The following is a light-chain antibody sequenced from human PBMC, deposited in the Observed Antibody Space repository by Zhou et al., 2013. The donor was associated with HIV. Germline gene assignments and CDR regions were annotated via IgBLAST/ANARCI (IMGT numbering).Light chain of an antibody. J-gene: IGKJ1*01. CDR2: KAS. CDR3: QPYTDYSGT. V-gene: IGKV1-5*03. CDR1: QSIDSW. Sequence: DIQMTQSPSTLSASVGDRVTITCRASQSIDSWLAWYQQKPGKAPKLLIYKASTLESGVPLRFSGSGSGTEFTLTISSLQPDDFATYYCQPYTDYSGTFGQGTRVEIK.